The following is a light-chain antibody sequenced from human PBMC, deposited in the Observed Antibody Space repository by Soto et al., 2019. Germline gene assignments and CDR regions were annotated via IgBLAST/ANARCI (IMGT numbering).Light chain of an antibody. Sequence: QSVLTQSPSASGTPGQGVTMSCSGSSSNIGSGSVNWYQQLPGTAPKLLIYSNNQRPSGVPDRFSGSKSGTSASLAISGLQSEDEADYFCAGWDDSLNGVVFGGGTKLTVL. V-gene: IGLV1-44*01. CDR1: SSNIGSGS. CDR3: AGWDDSLNGVV. CDR2: SNN. J-gene: IGLJ2*01.